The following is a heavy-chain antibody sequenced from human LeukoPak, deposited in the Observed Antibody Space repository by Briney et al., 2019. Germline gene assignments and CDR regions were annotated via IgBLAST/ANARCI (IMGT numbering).Heavy chain of an antibody. D-gene: IGHD4-11*01. J-gene: IGHJ4*02. CDR1: GFTFNSYG. CDR3: AKDLATTAPGGYFDY. CDR2: IRYDGSNK. Sequence: PGGSLRLSCAASGFTFNSYGMHWVRQAPGKGLEWVAFIRYDGSNKYYADSVKGRFTISRDNSKNTLYLQMNSLRAEDTAVYYCAKDLATTAPGGYFDYWGQGTLVTVSS. V-gene: IGHV3-30*02.